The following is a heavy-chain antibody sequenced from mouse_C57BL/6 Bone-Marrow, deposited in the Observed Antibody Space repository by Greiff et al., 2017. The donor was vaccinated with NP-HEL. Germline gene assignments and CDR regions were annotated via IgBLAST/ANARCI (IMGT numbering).Heavy chain of an antibody. D-gene: IGHD2-1*01. CDR3: ARRGIYYGNYDDY. J-gene: IGHJ2*01. CDR1: GFNIKDYY. Sequence: EVQLQQSGAELVKPGASVQLSCTASGFNIKDYYMHWVKQRTEQGLEWIGRIDPEDGETKYAPHFQGKAPITADTSSNTAYLQLSSLTSEDTAVYYCARRGIYYGNYDDYWGQGTTLTVSS. CDR2: IDPEDGET. V-gene: IGHV14-2*01.